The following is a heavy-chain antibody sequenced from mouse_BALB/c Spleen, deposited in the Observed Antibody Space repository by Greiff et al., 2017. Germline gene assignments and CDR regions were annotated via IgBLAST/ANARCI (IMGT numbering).Heavy chain of an antibody. CDR3: ARDYYGYDYAMDY. CDR1: GFTFSSYA. D-gene: IGHD1-2*01. Sequence: EVMLMESGGGLVKPGGSLKLSCAASGFTFSSYAMSWVRQSPEKRLEWVAEISSGGSYTYYPDTVTGRFTISRDNAKNTLYLEMSSLRSEDTAMYYCARDYYGYDYAMDYWGQGTSVTVSS. CDR2: ISSGGSYT. J-gene: IGHJ4*01. V-gene: IGHV5-9-4*01.